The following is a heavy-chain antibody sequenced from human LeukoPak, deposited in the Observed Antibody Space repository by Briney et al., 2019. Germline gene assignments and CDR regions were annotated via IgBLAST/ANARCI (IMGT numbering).Heavy chain of an antibody. CDR2: IRSKANSYAT. Sequence: GGSLRLSCAASGFTFSGSAMHWVRQASGKGLEWVGRIRSKANSYATAYAASVKGRFTISRDDSKNTAYLQMNSLKTEDTAVYYCTRRIALRFLEWLSTGGALDIWGQGTMVTVSS. V-gene: IGHV3-73*01. CDR1: GFTFSGSA. J-gene: IGHJ3*02. CDR3: TRRIALRFLEWLSTGGALDI. D-gene: IGHD3-3*01.